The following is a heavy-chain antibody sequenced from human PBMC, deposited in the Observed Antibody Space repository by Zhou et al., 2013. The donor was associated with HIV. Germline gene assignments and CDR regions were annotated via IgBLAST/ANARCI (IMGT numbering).Heavy chain of an antibody. Sequence: QVQLVQSGAEVKKPGSSVKVSCKVVGYTLANLAIHWVRQPPGQGLEWMGWISGYNGKTHYTETLQGRVTMTKDTSTATVFMELRSLRHDDTAVYYCARDLPLGGPYDSTGHYPGYWGQGTLVTVSS. D-gene: IGHD3-22*01. CDR2: ISGYNGKT. V-gene: IGHV1-18*01. CDR1: GYTLANLA. CDR3: ARDLPLGGPYDSTGHYPGY. J-gene: IGHJ4*02.